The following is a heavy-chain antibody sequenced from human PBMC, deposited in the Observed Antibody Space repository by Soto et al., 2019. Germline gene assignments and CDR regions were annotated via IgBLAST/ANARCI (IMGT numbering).Heavy chain of an antibody. D-gene: IGHD2-15*01. V-gene: IGHV1-46*01. CDR2: INPSGGST. J-gene: IGHJ6*02. Sequence: ASVKVSCKASGYTFTRYYMHWVRQAPGQGLEWMGVINPSGGSTTYAQKFQGRVTMTRDTSTSTVYMYLSSLRSEDTAVYFCATEDIDYHAMDVWGQGTTVTVSS. CDR3: ATEDIDYHAMDV. CDR1: GYTFTRYY.